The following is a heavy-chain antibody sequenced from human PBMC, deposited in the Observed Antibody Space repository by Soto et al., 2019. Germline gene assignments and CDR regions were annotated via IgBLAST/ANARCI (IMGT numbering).Heavy chain of an antibody. Sequence: SETLSLTCAVYGGSFSGYYWSWIRQPPGKGLEWIGEINHSGSTNYNPSLKSRVTISVDTSKNQFSLKLSSVTAADTAVYYCARGSVFSGSTWFDPWGQGTLVTV. CDR1: GGSFSGYY. J-gene: IGHJ5*02. V-gene: IGHV4-34*01. D-gene: IGHD6-19*01. CDR2: INHSGST. CDR3: ARGSVFSGSTWFDP.